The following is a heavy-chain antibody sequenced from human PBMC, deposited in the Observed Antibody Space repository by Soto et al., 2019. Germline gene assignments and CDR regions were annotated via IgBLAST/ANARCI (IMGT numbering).Heavy chain of an antibody. CDR2: INWNGGST. CDR1: GFTFDDYG. D-gene: IGHD3-3*01. CDR3: ARVGLGVLDLSPNKYYYYMDV. Sequence: GGSLRLSCAASGFTFDDYGMSWVRQAPGKGLEWVSGINWNGGSTGYADSVKGRFTISRDNAKNSLYLQMNSLRAEDTALYHCARVGLGVLDLSPNKYYYYMDVWGKGTTVTISS. J-gene: IGHJ6*03. V-gene: IGHV3-20*01.